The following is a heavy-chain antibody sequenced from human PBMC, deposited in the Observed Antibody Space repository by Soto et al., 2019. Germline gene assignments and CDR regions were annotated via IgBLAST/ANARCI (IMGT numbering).Heavy chain of an antibody. CDR3: ARGVDRQWADF. D-gene: IGHD6-19*01. V-gene: IGHV4-59*01. J-gene: IGHJ4*02. CDR2: IHYSGST. CDR1: GGSISYYY. Sequence: QVQLQESGPGLVKPSETLSLTCTVSGGSISYYYWSWIRQPPGKGLEWIGYIHYSGSTNYNPSLKRRVTISVDTSKNQFSLRLNSVTAADTAVYYCARGVDRQWADFWGQGTLVTVSS.